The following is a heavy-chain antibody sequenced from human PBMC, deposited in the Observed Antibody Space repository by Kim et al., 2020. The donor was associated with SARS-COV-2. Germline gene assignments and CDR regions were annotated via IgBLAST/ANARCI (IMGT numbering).Heavy chain of an antibody. J-gene: IGHJ2*01. Sequence: GESLKISCKGSGYSFTSYWIGWVRQMPGKGLEWMGIIYPGDSDTRYSPSFQGQVTISADKSISTAYLQWSSLKASDTAMYYCARPPIPSLIPGDWYFDLWGRGTLVTVSS. CDR2: IYPGDSDT. V-gene: IGHV5-51*01. D-gene: IGHD2-21*01. CDR3: ARPPIPSLIPGDWYFDL. CDR1: GYSFTSYW.